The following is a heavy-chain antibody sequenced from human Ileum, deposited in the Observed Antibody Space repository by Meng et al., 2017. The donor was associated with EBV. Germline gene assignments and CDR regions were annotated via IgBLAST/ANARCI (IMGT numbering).Heavy chain of an antibody. V-gene: IGHV2-5*01. D-gene: IGHD1-1*01. CDR2: NNWNDDK. J-gene: IGHJ5*02. CDR3: ARPYWNDVGEPNYFDT. Sequence: QVTLKESGPTLVKPTQTLTLTCTFPGFSLSTPRVGVGWIRQPPGKALEWLALNNWNDDKRYSPSLKSRLTITKDTSKNQVVLTMTNMDPVDTATYYCARPYWNDVGEPNYFDTWGQGTLVTVSS. CDR1: GFSLSTPRVG.